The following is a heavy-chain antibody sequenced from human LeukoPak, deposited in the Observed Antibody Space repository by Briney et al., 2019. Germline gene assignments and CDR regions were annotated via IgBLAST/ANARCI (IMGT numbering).Heavy chain of an antibody. J-gene: IGHJ4*02. CDR3: AKVVLRYSGYNNLDY. V-gene: IGHV3-23*01. Sequence: GGSLRLSCAASGFTLSSYAMSWVRQAPGKGLEWVSAISGSGGSTYYADSVKGRFTISRDNSKNTLYLQMNSLRAEDTAVYYCAKVVLRYSGYNNLDYWGQGTLVTVSS. CDR1: GFTLSSYA. D-gene: IGHD5-12*01. CDR2: ISGSGGST.